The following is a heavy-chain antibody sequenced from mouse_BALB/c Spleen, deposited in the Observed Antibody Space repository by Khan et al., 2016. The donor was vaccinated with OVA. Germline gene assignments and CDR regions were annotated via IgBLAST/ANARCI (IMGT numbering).Heavy chain of an antibody. J-gene: IGHJ4*01. CDR2: INPTSGYT. V-gene: IGHV1-7*01. CDR3: ARDGIDY. Sequence: VELVESGAELAKPGASVKMSCKASGYTFTSYWMHWIKQRPGQGLEWIGYINPTSGYTDYNQKFKDKATLTADKSSSTAYMQLSSLTSDGSAVYYCARDGIDYWGQGTAVTVSS. CDR1: GYTFTSYW.